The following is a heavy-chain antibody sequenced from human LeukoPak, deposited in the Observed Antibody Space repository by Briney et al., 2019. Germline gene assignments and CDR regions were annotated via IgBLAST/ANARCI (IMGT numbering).Heavy chain of an antibody. CDR2: IYTSGST. J-gene: IGHJ6*03. D-gene: IGHD3-3*01. CDR3: ARGDFWSGYYYYMDV. Sequence: SETLSLTCTVSGGSISSGSYYWSWIRQPAGKGLEWIGRIYTSGSTNYNPSLKSRVTISVDTSKNQFSLKLSSVTAADTAVYYCARGDFWSGYYYYMDVWGKGTTVTVSS. V-gene: IGHV4-61*02. CDR1: GGSISSGSYY.